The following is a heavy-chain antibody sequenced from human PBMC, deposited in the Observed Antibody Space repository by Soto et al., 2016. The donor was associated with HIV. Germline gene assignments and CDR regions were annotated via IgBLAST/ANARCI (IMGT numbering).Heavy chain of an antibody. CDR1: GFTFSSYW. CDR3: ARDPIRFFDWLLENGVNYFDY. V-gene: IGHV3-74*01. CDR2: INSDGSST. D-gene: IGHD3-9*01. Sequence: EVQLVESGGGLVQPGGSLRLSCAASGFTFSSYWMHWVRQAPGKGLVWVSRINSDGSSTSYADSVKGRFTISRDNAKNTLYLQMNSLRAEDTAVYYCARDPIRFFDWLLENGVNYFDYWGQGTLVTVSS. J-gene: IGHJ4*02.